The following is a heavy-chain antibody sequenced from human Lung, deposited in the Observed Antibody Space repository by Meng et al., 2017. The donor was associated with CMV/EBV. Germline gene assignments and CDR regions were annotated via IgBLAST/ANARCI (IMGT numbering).Heavy chain of an antibody. D-gene: IGHD6-6*01. V-gene: IGHV3-23*01. J-gene: IGHJ4*02. CDR1: GFTFSSYA. CDR3: ARQLGLFDY. CDR2: ISGSGGST. Sequence: ESXKISCAASGFTFSSYAMSWVRQAPGKGLEWVSAISGSGGSTYYADSMKGRFTISRDNSKNTLYLQMNSLRAEDTAVYYCARQLGLFDYWGQGTLVTVSS.